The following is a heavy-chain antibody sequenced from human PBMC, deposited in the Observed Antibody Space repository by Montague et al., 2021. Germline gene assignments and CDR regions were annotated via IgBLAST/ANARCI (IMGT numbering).Heavy chain of an antibody. V-gene: IGHV3-30*03. CDR2: ISPDGSNE. CDR1: GFTFSNYA. J-gene: IGHJ5*02. D-gene: IGHD6-19*01. Sequence: SLRLSCAASGFTFSNYALHWVRQSPDKGLEWVAIISPDGSNEDYADSVKGRFSISRDNSNNTLYLLMNSLRPEDTAIYYCARVGETSGWYWDRFDPWGQGTLVTVAS. CDR3: ARVGETSGWYWDRFDP.